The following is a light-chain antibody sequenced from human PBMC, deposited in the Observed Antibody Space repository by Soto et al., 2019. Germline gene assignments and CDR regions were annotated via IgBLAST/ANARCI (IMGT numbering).Light chain of an antibody. CDR2: GAS. Sequence: IVLTQSPGTLSFSPGERATLSCRASQSVSSSYLAWYQQKPGQAPRLLIYGASSRATGIPDRFSGSGSGTDFTLTISRLEPEDFAVYYCKQYGRSPQAFGGGTRVDIK. CDR1: QSVSSSY. J-gene: IGKJ4*01. CDR3: KQYGRSPQA. V-gene: IGKV3-20*01.